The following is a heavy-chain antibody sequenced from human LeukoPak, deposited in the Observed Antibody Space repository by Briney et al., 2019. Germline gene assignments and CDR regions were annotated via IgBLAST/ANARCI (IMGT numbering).Heavy chain of an antibody. Sequence: GGSLRLSCAASGFTFSDYWMNWVRQAPGKGLEWVANIKQDGSEKYYVDSVKGRFTISRDNTKNSLYLQMNDLRAEDTAMYYCVSGRGSLFDYWGQGNFVTVSS. J-gene: IGHJ4*02. V-gene: IGHV3-7*01. CDR2: IKQDGSEK. D-gene: IGHD1-26*01. CDR1: GFTFSDYW. CDR3: VSGRGSLFDY.